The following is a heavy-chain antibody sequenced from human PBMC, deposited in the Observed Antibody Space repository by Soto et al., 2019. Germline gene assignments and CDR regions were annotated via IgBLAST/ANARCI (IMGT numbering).Heavy chain of an antibody. CDR1: GDSFISADFY. CDR2: IYYSGST. D-gene: IGHD3-10*01. CDR3: ARLLMSYYRFYS. V-gene: IGHV4-30-4*01. Sequence: QVQLQESGPGLVKPSETLSLTCSVSGDSFISADFYWSWIRQPPGKGLEWMGNIYYSGSTDYNPSLKSRLSISLDSSKSQFSLRLRSVTAADTSVYYCARLLMSYYRFYSWGQGTLVAVSS. J-gene: IGHJ4*02.